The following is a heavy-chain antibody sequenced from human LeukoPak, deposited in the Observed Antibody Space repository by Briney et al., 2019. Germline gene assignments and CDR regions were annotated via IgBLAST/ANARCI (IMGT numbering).Heavy chain of an antibody. CDR1: GGSISSGSYY. J-gene: IGHJ4*02. CDR3: ARDDSSGYYVH. D-gene: IGHD3-22*01. V-gene: IGHV4-61*02. CDR2: IYTSGST. Sequence: SQTLSLTCTVSGGSISSGSYYWSWIRQPAGKGLEWIGRIYTSGSTNYNPSLKSRVTISVDTSKNQFSLKLSSVTAADTAVYYCARDDSSGYYVHWGQGTLVTVSS.